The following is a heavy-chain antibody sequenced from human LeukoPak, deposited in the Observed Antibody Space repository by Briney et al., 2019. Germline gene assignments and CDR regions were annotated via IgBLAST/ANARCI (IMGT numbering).Heavy chain of an antibody. V-gene: IGHV1-2*02. CDR2: INPNSGGT. Sequence: WASVKVSCKASGYTFTGYYMHWVRQAPGQGLEWMGWINPNSGGTNYAQKFQGRVTMTRDTSISTAYMELSSLRSEDTAVYYCARGEVPPHYFDYWGQGTLVTVSS. J-gene: IGHJ4*02. CDR1: GYTFTGYY. CDR3: ARGEVPPHYFDY.